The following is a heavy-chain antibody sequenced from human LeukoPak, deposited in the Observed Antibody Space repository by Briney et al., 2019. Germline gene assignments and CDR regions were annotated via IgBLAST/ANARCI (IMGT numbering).Heavy chain of an antibody. CDR3: ARGFSSQSPVDY. CDR2: INSDGSSI. CDR1: GFTFSSHW. J-gene: IGHJ4*02. V-gene: IGHV3-74*01. Sequence: GGSLRLSCAASGFTFSSHWMHWVRQAPGKGLVWVSRINSDGSSISYADSVKGRFTISRDNAKNTLYLQMNSLRAEDTAVFYCARGFSSQSPVDYWGQGTLVTVSS. D-gene: IGHD2/OR15-2a*01.